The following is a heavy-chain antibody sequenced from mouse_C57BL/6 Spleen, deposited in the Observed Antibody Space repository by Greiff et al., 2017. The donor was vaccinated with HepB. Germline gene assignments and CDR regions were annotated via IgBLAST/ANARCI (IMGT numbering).Heavy chain of an antibody. CDR3: ARDRLWDY. V-gene: IGHV5-4*01. J-gene: IGHJ2*01. CDR1: GFTFSSYA. CDR2: ISDGGSYT. Sequence: EVKLVESGGGLVKPGGSLKLSCAASGFTFSSYAMSWVRQTPEKRLEWVATISDGGSYTYYPDNVKGRFTISRDNAKNNLYLQMSHLKSEDTAMYYCARDRLWDYWGQGTTLTVSS.